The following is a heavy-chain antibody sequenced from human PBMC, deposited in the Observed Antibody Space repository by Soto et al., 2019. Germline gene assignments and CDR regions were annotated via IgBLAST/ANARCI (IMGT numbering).Heavy chain of an antibody. CDR3: ARLGVVVAATGYFDY. V-gene: IGHV3-21*01. Sequence: GGSLRLSCAASGFTFSSYAMSWVRQAPGKGLEWVSAISSSSSTIYYADSVKGRFTISRDNAKNSLYLQMNSLRAEDTAVYYCARLGVVVAATGYFDYWGQGTLVTVSS. D-gene: IGHD2-15*01. J-gene: IGHJ4*02. CDR1: GFTFSSYA. CDR2: ISSSSSTI.